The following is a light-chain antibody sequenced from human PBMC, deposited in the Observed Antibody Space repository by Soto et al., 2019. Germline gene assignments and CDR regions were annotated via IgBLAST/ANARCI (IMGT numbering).Light chain of an antibody. CDR3: SSYIDSNTFV. CDR2: EVS. J-gene: IGLJ1*01. Sequence: QSALTQPASVSGSPGQSITISCTGTSSDVGSYNLVSWYQQHPGKAPKVMIYEVSNRPSGVSDRFSGSKSGNTASLIISGLQAEDEADYYCSSYIDSNTFVFGTGTKLTVL. V-gene: IGLV2-14*02. CDR1: SSDVGSYNL.